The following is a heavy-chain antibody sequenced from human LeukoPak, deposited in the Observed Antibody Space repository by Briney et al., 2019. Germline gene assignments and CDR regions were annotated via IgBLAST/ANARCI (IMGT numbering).Heavy chain of an antibody. Sequence: GGSLRLSCTASGFTFSRSWMNWIRQAQGKGLEWVANINPDGDGMRFVDSVKGRFTMSRDNAQSSLHLQMNSLRVEDTAFYYCAAWTDRGYSYWGQGVLVTVFS. CDR1: GFTFSRSW. CDR3: AAWTDRGYSY. J-gene: IGHJ4*02. D-gene: IGHD5-12*01. V-gene: IGHV3-7*01. CDR2: INPDGDGM.